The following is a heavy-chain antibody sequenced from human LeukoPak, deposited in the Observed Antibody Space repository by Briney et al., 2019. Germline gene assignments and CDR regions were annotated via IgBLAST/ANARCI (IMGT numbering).Heavy chain of an antibody. CDR1: GGSVSSGSYY. CDR3: ARCWGGEYFFDY. Sequence: TSETLSLTCTVSGGSVSSGSYYWSWIRQPAGEGLQWIGRIYTSGSTNYNPSLSGRVTMSIDTSKNQISLKLNSVTAADTAVYYCARCWGGEYFFDYWGQGTLVTVSS. V-gene: IGHV4-61*02. CDR2: IYTSGST. J-gene: IGHJ4*02. D-gene: IGHD2-21*01.